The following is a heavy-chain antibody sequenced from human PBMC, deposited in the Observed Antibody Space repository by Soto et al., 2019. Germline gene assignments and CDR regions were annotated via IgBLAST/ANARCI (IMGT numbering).Heavy chain of an antibody. D-gene: IGHD3-22*01. CDR3: ARYRGPSRGETPHWVGP. CDR1: GGTFSSYA. J-gene: IGHJ5*02. CDR2: LIPIFGTA. V-gene: IGHV1-69*12. Sequence: QVQLVKSGAEEKKPGSSVKVSCKASGGTFSSYAISWVRQARGQGLEWMGELIPIFGTANYAQKFQGRVTITADESTTTVETELSCRFSEYTAVYCSARYRGPSRGETPHWVGPWGQANLVT.